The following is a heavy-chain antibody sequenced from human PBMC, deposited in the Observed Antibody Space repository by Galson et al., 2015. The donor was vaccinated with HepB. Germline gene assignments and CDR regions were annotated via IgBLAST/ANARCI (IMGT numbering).Heavy chain of an antibody. CDR1: GYTFTSYS. J-gene: IGHJ4*02. Sequence: SVKVSCKASGYTFTSYSISWVRRAPGQGPEWMAWISAYNGHTNYAQKFQGRVTVTTDTSTSTVYMELRSLRADDTAVYYCGRGGYGGYALDYWGQGTLVTVSS. D-gene: IGHD5-12*01. CDR2: ISAYNGHT. V-gene: IGHV1-18*04. CDR3: GRGGYGGYALDY.